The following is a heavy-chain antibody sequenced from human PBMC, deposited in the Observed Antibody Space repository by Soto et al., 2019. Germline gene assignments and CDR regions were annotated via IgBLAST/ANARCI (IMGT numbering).Heavy chain of an antibody. D-gene: IGHD4-17*01. J-gene: IGHJ4*02. CDR1: GFTFSNYA. Sequence: EVQLVESGEGLVQPGGSLRLSCAASGFTFSNYAMHWVRQAPGKGLEYVSAISDNGGTTYYADSVKGRFTISRDNSKNTLYIQMGSLTAEDLAVYYCARGPSTVATWLDYWGQGTLVTVSS. CDR2: ISDNGGTT. CDR3: ARGPSTVATWLDY. V-gene: IGHV3-64*02.